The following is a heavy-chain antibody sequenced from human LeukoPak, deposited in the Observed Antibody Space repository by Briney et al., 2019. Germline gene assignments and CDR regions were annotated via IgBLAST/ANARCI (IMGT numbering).Heavy chain of an antibody. V-gene: IGHV3-64*01. CDR2: ISSNGGST. D-gene: IGHD3-10*01. Sequence: PGGSLRLSCAASGFTFSYCAMHWVRQAPGKGLEYVSAISSNGGSTYYANSVKGRFTISRDNSKNTLNLQMGSLRPEDMAVYYCARTGSGSYHIDYWGQGTLVTVSS. CDR1: GFTFSYCA. CDR3: ARTGSGSYHIDY. J-gene: IGHJ4*02.